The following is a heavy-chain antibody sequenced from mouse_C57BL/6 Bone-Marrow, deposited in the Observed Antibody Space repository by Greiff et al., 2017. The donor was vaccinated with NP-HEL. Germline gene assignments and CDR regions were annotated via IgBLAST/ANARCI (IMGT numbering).Heavy chain of an antibody. CDR1: GFSLTSYG. D-gene: IGHD1-2*01. V-gene: IGHV2-3*01. Sequence: QVQLQQSGPGLVAPSQSLSITCTVSGFSLTSYGVSWVRQPPGKGLEWLGVIWGDGSTNYHSALISRLSISKDNSKSQVFLKLNSLQTDDTATYYFAKGLASLLRNYDAIDYWGQGTSVTVSS. J-gene: IGHJ4*01. CDR3: AKGLASLLRNYDAIDY. CDR2: IWGDGST.